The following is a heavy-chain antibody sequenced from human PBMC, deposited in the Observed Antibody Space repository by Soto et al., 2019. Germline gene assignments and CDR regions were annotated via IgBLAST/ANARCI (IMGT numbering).Heavy chain of an antibody. CDR1: GGYISTAGSF. Sequence: QVQLQESGPGLMKPSQTLSLTCTVSGGYISTAGSFWGWVRQHPGKGLEWIGYMSQSETTHYNSSLKCRVTISIDTSKNQFSLNLDSVTAADTAVYYCARGYSRPDWFDSWGPGTLVIVSS. D-gene: IGHD5-12*01. V-gene: IGHV4-31*03. CDR2: MSQSETT. CDR3: ARGYSRPDWFDS. J-gene: IGHJ5*01.